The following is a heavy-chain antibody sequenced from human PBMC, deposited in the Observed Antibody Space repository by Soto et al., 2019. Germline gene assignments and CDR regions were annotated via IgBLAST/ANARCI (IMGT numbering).Heavy chain of an antibody. V-gene: IGHV3-66*01. CDR2: IYSCGTT. Sequence: EVQLVESGGGLVQPGGSLRLSCAASGFSVSTNYMNWVRQAPGKGLEWVSVIYSCGTTYYADSVKCRCTISRDNSKKTLYLQMNSLRAEDTAVYYCARGRSASSDFDYWGKGTLVTVSS. CDR1: GFSVSTNY. J-gene: IGHJ4*02. CDR3: ARGRSASSDFDY. D-gene: IGHD3-10*01.